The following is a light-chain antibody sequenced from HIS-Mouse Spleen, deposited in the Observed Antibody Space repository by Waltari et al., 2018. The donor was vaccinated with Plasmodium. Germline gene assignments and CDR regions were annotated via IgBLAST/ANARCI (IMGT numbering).Light chain of an antibody. Sequence: EIVMTQSPATLSVSPGERATLSCRSSKSVSSNLAWYQQKPGQAPRLLIYGASNRATGIPARFSGSGSGTEFTLTISSLQSEDFAVYYCQQYNNWSFTFGPGTKVDIK. CDR3: QQYNNWSFT. CDR2: GAS. J-gene: IGKJ3*01. V-gene: IGKV3-15*01. CDR1: KSVSSN.